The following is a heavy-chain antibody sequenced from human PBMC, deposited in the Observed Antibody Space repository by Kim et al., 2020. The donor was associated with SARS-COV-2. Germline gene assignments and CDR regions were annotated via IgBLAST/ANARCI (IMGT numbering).Heavy chain of an antibody. D-gene: IGHD2-21*01. V-gene: IGHV1-69*01. Sequence: FQGRVTITADESTRTAYMELSSLRSEDTAVYYCARDGGAYCGGDCYHDYWGQGTLVTVSS. J-gene: IGHJ4*02. CDR3: ARDGGAYCGGDCYHDY.